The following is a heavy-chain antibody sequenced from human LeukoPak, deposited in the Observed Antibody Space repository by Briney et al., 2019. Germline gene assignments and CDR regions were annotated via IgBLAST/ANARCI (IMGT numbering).Heavy chain of an antibody. V-gene: IGHV3-74*01. CDR3: AELGITMIGGV. CDR1: GFTFSSYG. Sequence: GGSLRLSCAASGFTFSSYGMHWVRHTPEKGLVWVSRINSDGSNTIYADSVKGRFTISRDNAKNSLYLQMNSLRAEDTAVYYCAELGITMIGGVWGKGTTVTISS. D-gene: IGHD3-10*02. CDR2: INSDGSNT. J-gene: IGHJ6*04.